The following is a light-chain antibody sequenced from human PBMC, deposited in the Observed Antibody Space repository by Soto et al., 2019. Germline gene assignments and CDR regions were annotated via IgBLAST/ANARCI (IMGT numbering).Light chain of an antibody. J-gene: IGKJ1*01. V-gene: IGKV1-5*03. Sequence: DIQMTQSPSTLSASVGDRVTITCRASQSISSWLAWYQQKPGKAPKLLIYKASTLESGVPSRFSGSGSGTEFTLTISSLQPDDFATYHCQQYINNPWTFGQGTKVDIK. CDR1: QSISSW. CDR3: QQYINNPWT. CDR2: KAS.